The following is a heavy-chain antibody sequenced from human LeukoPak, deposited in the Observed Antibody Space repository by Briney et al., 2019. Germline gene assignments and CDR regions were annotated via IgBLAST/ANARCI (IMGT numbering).Heavy chain of an antibody. Sequence: GGSLRLSCAASGFTFSSYSMHWVRQAPGKGLEWVAVISNDGSNKYYADSVKGRFTISRDNSKNTLYLQMNSLGAEDTDVYYCARGGGGNSDFLTTYAGAGLSFDYWGQGALVTVSS. CDR1: GFTFSSYS. J-gene: IGHJ4*02. CDR3: ARGGGGNSDFLTTYAGAGLSFDY. V-gene: IGHV3-30*04. D-gene: IGHD3-9*01. CDR2: ISNDGSNK.